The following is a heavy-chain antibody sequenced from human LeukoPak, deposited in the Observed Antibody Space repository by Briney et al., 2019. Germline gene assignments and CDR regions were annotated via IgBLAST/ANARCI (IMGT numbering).Heavy chain of an antibody. CDR3: AKDPVKLVRSLYYGMDV. V-gene: IGHV3-30*18. CDR1: GFTFSSYS. Sequence: GGSLRLSCAASGFTFSSYSMNWVRQAPGKGLEWVAVISYDGSNKYYADSVKGRFTISRDNSKNTLYLQMNSLRAEDTAVYYCAKDPVKLVRSLYYGMDVWGQGTTVTVSS. D-gene: IGHD6-13*01. CDR2: ISYDGSNK. J-gene: IGHJ6*02.